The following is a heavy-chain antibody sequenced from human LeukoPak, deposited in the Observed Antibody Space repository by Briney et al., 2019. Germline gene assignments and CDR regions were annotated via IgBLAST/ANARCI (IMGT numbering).Heavy chain of an antibody. CDR3: ARDSPYSSSWHWFDP. J-gene: IGHJ5*02. V-gene: IGHV1-18*01. D-gene: IGHD6-13*01. Sequence: GASVKVSCKASGYTFTSWGISWVRQAPGQGLEWMGWISAYNGNTNYAQKLQGRVTMTTDTSTSTAYMELRSLRSDDTAVYYCARDSPYSSSWHWFDPWGQGTLVTVSS. CDR2: ISAYNGNT. CDR1: GYTFTSWG.